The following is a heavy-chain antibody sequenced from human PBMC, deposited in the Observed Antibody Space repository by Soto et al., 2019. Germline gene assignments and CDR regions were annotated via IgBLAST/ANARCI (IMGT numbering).Heavy chain of an antibody. J-gene: IGHJ4*02. V-gene: IGHV4-59*01. CDR3: ARDQAVAFFDY. CDR2: IYYSGST. CDR1: GGSISSYY. D-gene: IGHD6-19*01. Sequence: SETLSLTCTVSGGSISSYYCSWIRQPPGKGLEWIGYIYYSGSTNYNPSLKSRVTISVDTSKNQFSLKLSSVTAADTAVYYCARDQAVAFFDYWGQGTLVTVSS.